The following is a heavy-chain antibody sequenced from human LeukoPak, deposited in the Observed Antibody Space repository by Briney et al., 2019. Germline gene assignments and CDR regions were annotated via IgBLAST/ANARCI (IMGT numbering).Heavy chain of an antibody. Sequence: PGGSLRLSCAASGFTFSGSAMHWVRQASGKGLEWVGHIGNKASNYATDYAPSLKGRFTTSRDDSKDTAYLQVNSLKPEDTAVYYCAGNYDSWTGLNYWGLGTLVTVSS. J-gene: IGHJ4*02. V-gene: IGHV3-73*01. D-gene: IGHD3-3*01. CDR3: AGNYDSWTGLNY. CDR2: IGNKASNYAT. CDR1: GFTFSGSA.